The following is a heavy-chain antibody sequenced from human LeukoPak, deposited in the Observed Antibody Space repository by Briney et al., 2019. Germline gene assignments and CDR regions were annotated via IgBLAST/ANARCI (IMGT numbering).Heavy chain of an antibody. V-gene: IGHV3-48*01. J-gene: IGHJ4*02. Sequence: PGGSLRLSCAASGFTFGSYSMNWVRQAPGKGLEWVSYISGGSTTIYYADSVKGRFTISRDNAENSLHLQMNGLRAEDTAVYYCAILQPLVSPPNDFWGQGTLVTVSS. CDR1: GFTFGSYS. CDR2: ISGGSTTI. D-gene: IGHD6-6*01. CDR3: AILQPLVSPPNDF.